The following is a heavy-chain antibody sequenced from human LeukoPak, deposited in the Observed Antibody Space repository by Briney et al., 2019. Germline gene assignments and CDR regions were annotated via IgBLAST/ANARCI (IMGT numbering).Heavy chain of an antibody. D-gene: IGHD3-10*01. CDR2: ISSSSSYT. CDR1: GFTFSSYS. V-gene: IGHV3-21*01. Sequence: GGSLRLSCAASGFTFSSYSMNWVRQAPGKGLEWVSSISSSSSYTYYADSVKGRFTISRDNAKNSLYLQMNSLRAEDTAVYYCASEGGSGWFGDDYYYMDVWGKGTTVTVSS. CDR3: ASEGGSGWFGDDYYYMDV. J-gene: IGHJ6*03.